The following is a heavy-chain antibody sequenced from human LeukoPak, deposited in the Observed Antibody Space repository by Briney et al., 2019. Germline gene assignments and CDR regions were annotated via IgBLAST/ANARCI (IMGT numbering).Heavy chain of an antibody. J-gene: IGHJ6*03. CDR2: IYYSGST. V-gene: IGHV4-39*07. Sequence: NPSETLSLTCTVSGGSISSSSYYWGWIRQPPGKGLEWIGSIYYSGSTYYNPSLKSRVTISVDTSKNQFSLKLSSVTAVDTAVYYCARGEVGATTGGYYYYMDVWGRGTSVTISS. CDR1: GGSISSSSYY. D-gene: IGHD1-26*01. CDR3: ARGEVGATTGGYYYYMDV.